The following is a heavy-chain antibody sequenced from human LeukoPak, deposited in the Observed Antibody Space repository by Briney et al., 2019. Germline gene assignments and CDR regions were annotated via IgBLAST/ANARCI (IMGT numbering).Heavy chain of an antibody. V-gene: IGHV4-59*01. Sequence: SETLSLTCTVSGGSISSYYWSWIRQPPGKGLEWIGYIYYSGSTNYNPSLKSRVTVSVDTSNNQFSLKLSSVTAADTAVYYCARGADSSGYYSIFYFDYWGQGTLVTVSS. CDR2: IYYSGST. CDR3: ARGADSSGYYSIFYFDY. J-gene: IGHJ4*02. D-gene: IGHD3-22*01. CDR1: GGSISSYY.